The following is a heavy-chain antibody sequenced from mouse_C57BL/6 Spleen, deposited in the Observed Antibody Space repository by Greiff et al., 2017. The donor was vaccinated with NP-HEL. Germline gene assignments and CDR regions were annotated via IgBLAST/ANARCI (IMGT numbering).Heavy chain of an antibody. Sequence: VQLQQSGAELVKPGASVKLSCTASGFNIKDYYMHWVKQGTEQGLEWIGRIDPEDGETKSAPKFPGTATITADTSSNTAYLQLSSLTAEDTAVYYCAGYGDYDYDEGYWGQGTTLTVSS. V-gene: IGHV14-2*01. D-gene: IGHD2-4*01. CDR2: IDPEDGET. CDR1: GFNIKDYY. CDR3: AGYGDYDYDEGY. J-gene: IGHJ2*01.